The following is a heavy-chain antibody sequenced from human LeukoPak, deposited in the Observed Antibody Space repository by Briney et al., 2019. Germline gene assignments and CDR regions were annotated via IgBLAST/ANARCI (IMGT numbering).Heavy chain of an antibody. CDR1: GFSFSEYA. Sequence: GGSLRLSCAASGFSFSEYAMSWVRQAPGKGLEWVAYISGGGGTIYYADSVKGRFTISRDNAKNSLYLQMDSLRAEDTAVYYCARNQEIDYYDSSGFYWGVEYWGQGTLVTVSS. J-gene: IGHJ4*02. CDR3: ARNQEIDYYDSSGFYWGVEY. V-gene: IGHV3-48*01. D-gene: IGHD3-22*01. CDR2: ISGGGGTI.